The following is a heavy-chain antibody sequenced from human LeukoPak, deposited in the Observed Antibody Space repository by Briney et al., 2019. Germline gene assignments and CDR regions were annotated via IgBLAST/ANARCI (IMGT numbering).Heavy chain of an antibody. J-gene: IGHJ4*02. CDR1: GGSISSYY. CDR2: IYASGST. V-gene: IGHV4-4*07. Sequence: SETLSLTCTVSGGSISSYYWSWIRQPAGKGLEWIGRIYASGSTNYNPSLKSRVTMSVDTSKNQFSLKLSSVTAADTAVYYCARLRSVGQLADYFDYWGQGTLVTVSS. CDR3: ARLRSVGQLADYFDY. D-gene: IGHD6-13*01.